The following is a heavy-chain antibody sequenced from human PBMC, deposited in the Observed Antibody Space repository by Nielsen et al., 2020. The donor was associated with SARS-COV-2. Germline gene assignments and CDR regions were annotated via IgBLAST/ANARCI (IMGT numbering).Heavy chain of an antibody. CDR1: GFTFSSYA. Sequence: GESLKISCAASGFTFSSYAMHWVRQAPGKGLEWVAVISYDGSNKYYADSVKGRFTISRDNSKNTLYLQMNSLRAEDTAVYYCARDLAAGTFSWGQGTLVTVSS. V-gene: IGHV3-30*04. CDR3: ARDLAAGTFS. J-gene: IGHJ4*02. CDR2: ISYDGSNK. D-gene: IGHD6-13*01.